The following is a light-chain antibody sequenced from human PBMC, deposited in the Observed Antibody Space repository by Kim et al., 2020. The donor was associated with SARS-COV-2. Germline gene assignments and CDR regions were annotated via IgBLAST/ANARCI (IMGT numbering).Light chain of an antibody. J-gene: IGLJ1*01. CDR2: DFA. CDR3: NSYTTTSTFV. V-gene: IGLV2-14*03. CDR1: SNDIGFYNY. Sequence: GQSLTISCTGTSNDIGFYNYVSWYQQLPGKAPQLIIYDFAKRPSGVSNRFSGSKSDNTASLTISGLQPEDEADYYCNSYTTTSTFVFGTGTKVTVL.